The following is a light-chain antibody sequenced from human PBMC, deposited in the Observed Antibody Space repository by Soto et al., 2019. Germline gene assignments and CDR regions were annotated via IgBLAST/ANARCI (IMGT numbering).Light chain of an antibody. V-gene: IGLV2-11*01. CDR2: DVS. Sequence: QSVLTQPRSVSWSPGQSVTISCTVTSSDVGGYDFVSWYQQHPGKAPKLMISDVSKRPSGVPDRFSGSKSGNTASLTISGLQAEDEADYYCQSYDSSLSAYVFGTGTKVT. CDR3: QSYDSSLSAYV. J-gene: IGLJ1*01. CDR1: SSDVGGYDF.